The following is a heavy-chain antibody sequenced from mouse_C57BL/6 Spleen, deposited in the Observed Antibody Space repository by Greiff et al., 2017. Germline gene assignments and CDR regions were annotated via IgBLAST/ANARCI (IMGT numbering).Heavy chain of an antibody. CDR3: ARGSDWFAY. CDR2: ISYDGSN. CDR1: GYSITSGYY. D-gene: IGHD3-1*01. V-gene: IGHV3-6*01. Sequence: DVQLQESGPGLVKPSQSLSLTCSVTGYSITSGYYWNWIRQFPGNKLEWMGYISYDGSNNYNPSLKNRISITRDTSKNQFFLKLNSVTTEDTATYYCARGSDWFAYWGQGTLVTVSA. J-gene: IGHJ3*01.